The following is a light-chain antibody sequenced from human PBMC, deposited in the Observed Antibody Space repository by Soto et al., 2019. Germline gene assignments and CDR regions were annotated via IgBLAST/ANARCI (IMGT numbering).Light chain of an antibody. V-gene: IGKV1-39*01. J-gene: IGKJ1*01. Sequence: DIQMTQSPPSLSASVGDRVTITCRASQSISSYLHWYQQKPGKAPKLLIYAASTLQSGVSSRFSGSGSGTDFTLTISSLQPEDFATYYCHHTYTTAPETFGQGTKVEMK. CDR3: HHTYTTAPET. CDR2: AAS. CDR1: QSISSY.